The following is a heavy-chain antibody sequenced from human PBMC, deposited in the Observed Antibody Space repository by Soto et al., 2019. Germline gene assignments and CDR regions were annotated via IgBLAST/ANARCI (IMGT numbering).Heavy chain of an antibody. CDR1: GFTVSTDW. V-gene: IGHV3-66*01. Sequence: PGGSLRLSCAASGFTVSTDWMYWVRQAPGKGLEWVSLIKSGGNTYYADSVEGRFTISRDNSKNTVYLQMNSLRAEDTAVYYCARGYPPRDQVGNLPGAHWGQGTLVTVS. J-gene: IGHJ4*02. D-gene: IGHD1-26*01. CDR3: ARGYPPRDQVGNLPGAH. CDR2: IKSGGNT.